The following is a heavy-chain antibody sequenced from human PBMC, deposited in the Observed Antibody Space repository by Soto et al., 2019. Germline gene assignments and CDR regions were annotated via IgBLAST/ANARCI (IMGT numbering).Heavy chain of an antibody. V-gene: IGHV3-74*01. CDR3: ATFLEWSRRPYYYYGMDV. D-gene: IGHD3-3*01. J-gene: IGHJ6*01. Sequence: PGGSLRLSCAASGFTFSSYAMSWVRQAPGKGLEWVSRINSDGSSTSYADSVKGRFTISRDNAKNTLYLQMNSLRAEDTAVYYCATFLEWSRRPYYYYGMDVWGQGTTVTVSS. CDR2: INSDGSST. CDR1: GFTFSSYA.